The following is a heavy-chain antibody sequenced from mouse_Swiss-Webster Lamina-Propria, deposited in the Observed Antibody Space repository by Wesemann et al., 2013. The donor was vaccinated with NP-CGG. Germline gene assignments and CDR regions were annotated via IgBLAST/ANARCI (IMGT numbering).Heavy chain of an antibody. CDR3: ARVYDYWYFDV. D-gene: IGHD2-3*01. Sequence: GAELVKPGASVKLSCKASGYTFTSYWINWVKQRPGQGLEWIGNIYPGSSSTNYNEKFKSKATLTVDTSSSTAYMQLSSLTSDDSAVYYCARVYDYWYFDVWGAGTTVTVSS. CDR1: GYTFTSYW. J-gene: IGHJ1*01. V-gene: IGHV1S61*01. CDR2: IYPGSSST.